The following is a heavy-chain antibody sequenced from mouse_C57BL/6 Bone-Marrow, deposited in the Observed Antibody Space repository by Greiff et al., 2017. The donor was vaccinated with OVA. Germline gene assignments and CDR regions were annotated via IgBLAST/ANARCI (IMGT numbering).Heavy chain of an antibody. CDR3: ARYGESYYSNYYAMDY. CDR2: INPNNGGT. V-gene: IGHV1-18*01. CDR1: GYTFTDYN. D-gene: IGHD2-5*01. Sequence: VQLQQSGPELVKPGASVKIPCKASGYTFTDYNMDWVKQSHGKSLEWIGDINPNNGGTIYNQKFKGKATLTVDKSSSTAYMELRSLTSEDTAVYYCARYGESYYSNYYAMDYWGQGTSVTVSS. J-gene: IGHJ4*01.